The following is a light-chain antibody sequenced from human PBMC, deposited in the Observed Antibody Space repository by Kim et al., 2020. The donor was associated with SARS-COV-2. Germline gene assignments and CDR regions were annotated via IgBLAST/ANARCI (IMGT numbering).Light chain of an antibody. CDR2: DAS. CDR3: QQRSNWPT. Sequence: SLSPGERATHSCRASQSVSSYLAWYQQKPGQAPRLLIYDASNRATGIPARFSGSESGTDFTLTISSLEPEDFAVYYCQQRSNWPTFGGGTKVDIK. V-gene: IGKV3-11*01. CDR1: QSVSSY. J-gene: IGKJ4*01.